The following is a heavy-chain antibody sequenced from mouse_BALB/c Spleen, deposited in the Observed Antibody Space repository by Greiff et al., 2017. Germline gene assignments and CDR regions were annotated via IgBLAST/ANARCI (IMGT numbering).Heavy chain of an antibody. CDR1: GYTFTSYW. CDR2: INPSNGRT. J-gene: IGHJ3*01. CDR3: ARGEVGSSPAWFAY. V-gene: IGHV1S81*02. D-gene: IGHD1-1*01. Sequence: QVQLQQPGAELVKPGASVKLSCKASGYTFTSYWMHWVKQRPGQGLEWIGEINPSNGRTNYNEKFKGKATLTADKSSNTAYMQLSSLTSEDSAVYFGARGEVGSSPAWFAYWGQGTLVTVSA.